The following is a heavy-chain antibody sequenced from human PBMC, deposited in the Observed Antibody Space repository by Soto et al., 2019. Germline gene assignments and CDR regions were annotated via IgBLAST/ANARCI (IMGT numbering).Heavy chain of an antibody. CDR2: ISAYNSNT. D-gene: IGHD1-1*01. Sequence: QGQLVQSGAEVKNPGASVKVSCKASGYTFSDFGVSWVRQAPGQGLEWMGWISAYNSNTNYAQKVQGRVTMTTDTSTSTAYMEVRNLTSDDTAVYYCARDSGNLGNWEYFFDYWCQGTLVTFSS. CDR1: GYTFSDFG. CDR3: ARDSGNLGNWEYFFDY. J-gene: IGHJ4*02. V-gene: IGHV1-18*01.